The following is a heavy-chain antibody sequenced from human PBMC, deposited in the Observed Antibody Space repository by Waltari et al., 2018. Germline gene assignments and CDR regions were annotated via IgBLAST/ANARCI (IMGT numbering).Heavy chain of an antibody. CDR2: INPSFGTA. Sequence: QVQLVQSGAEVKKPGSSVKVSCKASGGTFSSYAISWVRQAPGQGLGWRGGINPSFGTANYEQKFQGRGTITADESTSTAYMELSSLRSEDTAVYYCARVPIAAQKAFYFDYWGQGTLVTVSS. V-gene: IGHV1-69*01. J-gene: IGHJ4*02. D-gene: IGHD6-6*01. CDR3: ARVPIAAQKAFYFDY. CDR1: GGTFSSYA.